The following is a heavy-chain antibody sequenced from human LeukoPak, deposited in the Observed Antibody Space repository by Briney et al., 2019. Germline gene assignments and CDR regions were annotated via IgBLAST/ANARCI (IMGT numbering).Heavy chain of an antibody. CDR3: ARESITMIGD. CDR1: GFTFSTYW. V-gene: IGHV3-7*01. CDR2: IKEDGGEQ. Sequence: GGSLRLSCAASGFTFSTYWMTWVRQTPGKGLEWVANIKEDGGEQNYVDSVEGRFTISRDNTKNSVFLQMNSLRAEDTAVYYCARESITMIGDWGQGTLVTVSS. D-gene: IGHD3-22*01. J-gene: IGHJ4*02.